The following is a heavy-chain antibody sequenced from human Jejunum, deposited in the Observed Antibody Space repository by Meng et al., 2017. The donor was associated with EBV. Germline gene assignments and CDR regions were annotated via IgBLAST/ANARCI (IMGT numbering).Heavy chain of an antibody. CDR3: ARGSHYTWDV. CDR1: GDSIISTDTW. V-gene: IGHV4-4*02. Sequence: QVELPRPGPGLVKPSGTLSLTCGCSGDSIISTDTWWSWVRQPPGKGLEWIGEIFHAGNTNYNPSLKSQVTMSVDTSKNQFSLNLSSVTAADSAVYYCARGSHYTWDVWGQGTLVTVSS. CDR2: IFHAGNT. J-gene: IGHJ4*02. D-gene: IGHD3-16*01.